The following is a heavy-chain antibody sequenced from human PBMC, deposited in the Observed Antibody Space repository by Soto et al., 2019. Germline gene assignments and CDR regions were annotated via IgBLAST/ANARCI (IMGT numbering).Heavy chain of an antibody. CDR3: ARGGSYSLLGAFDI. Sequence: SVKVSCKASGGTFSSYAISWVRQAPGQGLEWMGGIIPIFGTANYAQKFQGRGTITADKSTSTAYMELSSLRSEDTAVYYCARGGSYSLLGAFDIWGQGTMVTVSS. V-gene: IGHV1-69*06. J-gene: IGHJ3*02. D-gene: IGHD1-26*01. CDR2: IIPIFGTA. CDR1: GGTFSSYA.